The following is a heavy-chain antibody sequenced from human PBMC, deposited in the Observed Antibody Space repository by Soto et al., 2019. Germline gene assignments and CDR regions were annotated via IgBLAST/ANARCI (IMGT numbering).Heavy chain of an antibody. V-gene: IGHV1-69*01. J-gene: IGHJ4*02. Sequence: QVQLVQSGAEVKKPGSSVKVSCKASGSTFDTFAFSWVRQAPGQGLEWLGGIIPVLGRANYAQRFQDRVSASADGSTSTAFMELSSRNSDDTAVYYCARGPWTQEGPKYYFDFWGQGTLVTVSS. D-gene: IGHD5-18*01. CDR3: ARGPWTQEGPKYYFDF. CDR1: GSTFDTFA. CDR2: IIPVLGRA.